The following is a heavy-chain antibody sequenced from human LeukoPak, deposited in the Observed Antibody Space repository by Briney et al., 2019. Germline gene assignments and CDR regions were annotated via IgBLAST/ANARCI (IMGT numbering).Heavy chain of an antibody. Sequence: ASVKVSCKASGYTFTGYYMHWVRQAPGQGLEWMGWINPNSGGTNYAQKFQGRVTMTRDTSISTAYMELSRLRSDDTAVYYCARACCSSTSCRPDYGMDVWGQGTTVTVSS. CDR3: ARACCSSTSCRPDYGMDV. D-gene: IGHD2-2*01. CDR2: INPNSGGT. V-gene: IGHV1-2*02. CDR1: GYTFTGYY. J-gene: IGHJ6*02.